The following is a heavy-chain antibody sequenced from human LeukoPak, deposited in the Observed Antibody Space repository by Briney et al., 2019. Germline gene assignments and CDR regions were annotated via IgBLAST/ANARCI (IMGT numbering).Heavy chain of an antibody. J-gene: IGHJ4*02. CDR1: GYTFTGYY. CDR2: VNPNSGGT. CDR3: ARPSNHPIVGATPGLTY. V-gene: IGHV1-2*02. D-gene: IGHD1-26*01. Sequence: ASVKVSCKASGYTFTGYYMHWVRQAPGQGLEWMGWVNPNSGGTNYAQKFQGRVTMARDTSISTAYMELSRLRSDDTAVYYCARPSNHPIVGATPGLTYWGQGTLVTVSS.